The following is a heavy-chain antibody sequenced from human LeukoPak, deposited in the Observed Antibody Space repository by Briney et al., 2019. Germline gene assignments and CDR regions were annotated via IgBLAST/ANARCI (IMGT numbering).Heavy chain of an antibody. CDR2: ISSSSSYI. V-gene: IGHV3-21*01. CDR3: ARFYYDSSGYYGRQDAFDI. Sequence: GGSLRLSCAASGFTFSSYSMNWVRQAPGKGLEWVSSISSSSSYIYYADSVKGRFTISRDNAKNSLYLQMNSPRAEDTAVYYCARFYYDSSGYYGRQDAFDIWGQGTMVTVSS. CDR1: GFTFSSYS. J-gene: IGHJ3*02. D-gene: IGHD3-22*01.